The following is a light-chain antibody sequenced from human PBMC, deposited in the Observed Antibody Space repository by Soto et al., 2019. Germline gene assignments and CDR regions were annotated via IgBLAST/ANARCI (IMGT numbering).Light chain of an antibody. CDR1: QNVSSSY. CDR3: QQYGSSPGIT. V-gene: IGKV3-20*01. Sequence: EIVLTQSPGTLSLSPGEGATLSCRARQNVSSSYLAWYQQKPGQAPRLLIYGASGRATGIPDRFGGSGSGTDFTLTITRLEPEDFAVYYCQQYGSSPGITFGQGTRLEIK. J-gene: IGKJ5*01. CDR2: GAS.